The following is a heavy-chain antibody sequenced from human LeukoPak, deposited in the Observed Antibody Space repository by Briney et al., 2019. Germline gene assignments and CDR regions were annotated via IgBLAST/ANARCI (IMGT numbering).Heavy chain of an antibody. CDR2: IYYSGST. CDR3: ARHEIAVAGSGIDY. D-gene: IGHD6-19*01. CDR1: GGSISSYY. Sequence: PSETLSLTCTLSGGSISSYYWSWIRQPPGKGLEWIGYIYYSGSTNYNPSLKSRVTISVDTSKNQFSLKLSSVTAADTAVYYCARHEIAVAGSGIDYWGQGTLVTVSS. V-gene: IGHV4-59*08. J-gene: IGHJ4*02.